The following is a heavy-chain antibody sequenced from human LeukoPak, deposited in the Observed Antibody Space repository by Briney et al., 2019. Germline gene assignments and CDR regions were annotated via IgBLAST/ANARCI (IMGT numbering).Heavy chain of an antibody. CDR1: GFTFSSYG. Sequence: GGSLRLSCAASGFTFSSYGMHWVRQAPGKGLEWVAFIRYDGCNKYYADSVKGRFTISRDNSKNTLYLQMNSLRAEDTAVYYCAKNRGDYGDYHPGDYWGQGTLVTVSS. J-gene: IGHJ4*02. CDR2: IRYDGCNK. CDR3: AKNRGDYGDYHPGDY. V-gene: IGHV3-30*02. D-gene: IGHD4-17*01.